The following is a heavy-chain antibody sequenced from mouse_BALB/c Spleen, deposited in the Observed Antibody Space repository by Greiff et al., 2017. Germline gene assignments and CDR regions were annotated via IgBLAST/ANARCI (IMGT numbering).Heavy chain of an antibody. CDR3: ARPQLGLYAMDY. Sequence: EQLQQSGPELVKPGASVKIPCKASGYTFTDYNMDWVKQSHGKSLEWIGDINPNNGGTIYNQKFKGKATLTVDKSSSTAYMELRSLTSEDTAVYYCARPQLGLYAMDYWGQGTSVTVSS. CDR2: INPNNGGT. CDR1: GYTFTDYN. J-gene: IGHJ4*01. D-gene: IGHD4-1*02. V-gene: IGHV1-18*01.